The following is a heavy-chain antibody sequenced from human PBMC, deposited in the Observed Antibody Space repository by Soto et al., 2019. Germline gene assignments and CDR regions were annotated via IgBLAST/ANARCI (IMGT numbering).Heavy chain of an antibody. Sequence: SETLSLTCAVYGGSFSGYYWSWIRQPPGKGLEWIGEINHSGSTNYNPSLKSRVTISVDTSKNQFSLKLSSVTAADTAVYYCARVEGYEQDYGMDVWGQGTTVTVS. CDR1: GGSFSGYY. D-gene: IGHD5-12*01. J-gene: IGHJ6*02. CDR3: ARVEGYEQDYGMDV. V-gene: IGHV4-34*01. CDR2: INHSGST.